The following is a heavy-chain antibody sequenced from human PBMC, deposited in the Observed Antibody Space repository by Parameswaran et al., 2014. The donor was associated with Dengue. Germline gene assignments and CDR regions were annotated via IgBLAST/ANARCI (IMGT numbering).Heavy chain of an antibody. Sequence: GSLRLSCAASGFTFSSYAMSWVRQAPGKGLEWVSAISGSGGSTYYADSVKGRFTISRDNSKNTLYLQMNSLRAEDTAVYYCAKDSSIEEFRELLGFDAFDIWGQGTMVTVSS. CDR2: ISGSGGST. D-gene: IGHD3-10*01. V-gene: IGHV3-23*01. CDR3: AKDSSIEEFRELLGFDAFDI. CDR1: GFTFSSYA. J-gene: IGHJ3*02.